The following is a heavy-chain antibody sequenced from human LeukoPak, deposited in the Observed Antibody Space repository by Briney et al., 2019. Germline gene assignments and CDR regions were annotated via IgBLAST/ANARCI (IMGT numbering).Heavy chain of an antibody. CDR2: IKSKTNGETR. Sequence: GGSLRLSCAASGFTLSNAWMNWVRQAPGKGLEWVGLIKSKTNGETRDYAAPVKGRFTISRDNSKNTLYLQMNSLRAEDTAVYYCAKLPGIAAAGMGNYFDYWGQGTLVTVSS. V-gene: IGHV3-15*01. J-gene: IGHJ4*02. CDR3: AKLPGIAAAGMGNYFDY. D-gene: IGHD6-13*01. CDR1: GFTLSNAW.